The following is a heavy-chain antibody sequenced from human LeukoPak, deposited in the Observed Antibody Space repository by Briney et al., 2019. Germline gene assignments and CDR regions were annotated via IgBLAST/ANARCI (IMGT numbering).Heavy chain of an antibody. CDR3: ARQPGSGTDYFDY. CDR1: GYSFTSYW. D-gene: IGHD3-10*01. V-gene: IGHV5-51*01. CDR2: IYPGDSST. J-gene: IGHJ4*02. Sequence: PGGSLRLSCKGSGYSFTSYWIGWVRQMPGKGLEWMGIIYPGDSSTRYSPSFQGQVTISADKSISTVYLQWTSLKASDTAMYFCARQPGSGTDYFDYWGQGTLVTVSS.